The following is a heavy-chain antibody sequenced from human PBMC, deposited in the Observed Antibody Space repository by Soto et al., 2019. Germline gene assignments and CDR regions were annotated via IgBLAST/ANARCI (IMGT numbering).Heavy chain of an antibody. CDR3: ANDPGSSLDY. D-gene: IGHD3-3*01. V-gene: IGHV6-1*01. CDR2: TYYRSKWYY. Sequence: SQPLSLTFVISAASVSIYSGAWNWIRQSPSRGLEWLGRTYYRSKWYYDYAESVKSRIIISVDTSKNQFSLQLNSVTPEDTAVYYCANDPGSSLDYWGQGTQV. J-gene: IGHJ4*02. CDR1: AASVSIYSGA.